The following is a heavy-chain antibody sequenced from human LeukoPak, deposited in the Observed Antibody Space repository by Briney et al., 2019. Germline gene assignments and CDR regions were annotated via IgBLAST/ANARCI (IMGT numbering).Heavy chain of an antibody. V-gene: IGHV3-74*01. D-gene: IGHD1-26*01. CDR3: ARGLSGSDDY. Sequence: GGSLRLSCAAPGFTFSSYWMHWARQAPGKGLVWVSRIYTDGSRTSYADAVKGRFTISRDNAKNTVYLQMNSLRAEDTAVYYCARGLSGSDDYWGRGTLVTVSS. J-gene: IGHJ4*02. CDR1: GFTFSSYW. CDR2: IYTDGSRT.